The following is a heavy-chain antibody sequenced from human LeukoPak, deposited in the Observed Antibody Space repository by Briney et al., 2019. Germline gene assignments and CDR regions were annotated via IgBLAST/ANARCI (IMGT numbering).Heavy chain of an antibody. J-gene: IGHJ4*02. Sequence: PGGSLRLSCAASGFTFSSYWMSWVRQAPGKGLEWVANIKQDGSEKYYVDSVKGRFTISRDNAKNSLYLQMNSLRAEDTAVYYCARDRILRYFDWLLFDAAPDIRLDYWGQGTLVTVSS. D-gene: IGHD3-9*01. CDR1: GFTFSSYW. V-gene: IGHV3-7*01. CDR2: IKQDGSEK. CDR3: ARDRILRYFDWLLFDAAPDIRLDY.